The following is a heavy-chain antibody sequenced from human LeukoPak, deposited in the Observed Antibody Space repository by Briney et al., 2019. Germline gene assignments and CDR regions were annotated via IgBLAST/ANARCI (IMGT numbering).Heavy chain of an antibody. Sequence: ASVKVSCKASGYTFTGYYMHWVRQAPGQGLEWMGWINPNSGDTNYAQKFQGRVTVTRDTSNSTAYMELRSLRSDDPAVYYRARVGSSGWYVHPTLDYWGQGTLVTVSS. J-gene: IGHJ4*02. CDR2: INPNSGDT. CDR3: ARVGSSGWYVHPTLDY. CDR1: GYTFTGYY. D-gene: IGHD6-19*01. V-gene: IGHV1-2*02.